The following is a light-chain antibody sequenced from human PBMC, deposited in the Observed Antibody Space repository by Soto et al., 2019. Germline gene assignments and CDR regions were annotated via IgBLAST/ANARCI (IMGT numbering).Light chain of an antibody. CDR3: LLSCSGAREDVV. J-gene: IGLJ2*01. Sequence: QAVVTQEPSLTVSPGGTVTLTCASSTGAVTSGHYPYWFQQKPGQAPRTLIYDTSNKHSWTPARFSGSLLGGKAALTLSGAQPEDAAEYYCLLSCSGAREDVVFGGGTKLTVL. CDR2: DTS. CDR1: TGAVTSGHY. V-gene: IGLV7-46*01.